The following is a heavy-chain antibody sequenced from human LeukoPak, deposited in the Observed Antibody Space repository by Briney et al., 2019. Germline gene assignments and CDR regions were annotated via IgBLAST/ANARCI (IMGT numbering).Heavy chain of an antibody. J-gene: IGHJ6*02. CDR3: AAESSPAPFYYYGMDV. CDR2: IVVGSGNT. D-gene: IGHD6-6*01. V-gene: IGHV1-58*02. Sequence: VASVKVSCKASGFTFTSSAMQWVRQPRGQRLEWIGWIVVGSGNTNYAQKFQERVTITRHMSTSTAYMELSSLRSEDTAVYYCAAESSPAPFYYYGMDVWGQGTTVTVSS. CDR1: GFTFTSSA.